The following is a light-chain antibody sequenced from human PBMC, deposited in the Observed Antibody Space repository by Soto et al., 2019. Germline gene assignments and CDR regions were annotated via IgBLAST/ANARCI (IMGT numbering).Light chain of an antibody. CDR3: QQANRFPLS. CDR1: EGISSW. Sequence: DIQRTQSPSSVSASVGDSVNITCRASEGISSWISRYQPKPGKADKLLISAASSLHSGVPSRFSGSGSRTDCTLPVCSLPPEYFATDSCQQANRFPLSFGGGIKVEIK. V-gene: IGKV1-12*01. J-gene: IGKJ4*01. CDR2: AAS.